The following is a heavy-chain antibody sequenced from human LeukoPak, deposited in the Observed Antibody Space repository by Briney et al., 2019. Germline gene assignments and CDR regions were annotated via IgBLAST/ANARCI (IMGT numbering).Heavy chain of an antibody. CDR2: INSNSDTV. D-gene: IGHD2/OR15-2a*01. CDR1: GFTFRTYG. J-gene: IGHJ3*01. CDR3: TNFKPPAPDALDV. Sequence: GGSLRLSCAASGFTFRTYGMNWVRQAPGKGLEWISYINSNSDTVHYSNSVEGRFTISRDNAKNSLYLQMNSLRAEDTAVYYCTNFKPPAPDALDVWGQGTLITVSS. V-gene: IGHV3-48*04.